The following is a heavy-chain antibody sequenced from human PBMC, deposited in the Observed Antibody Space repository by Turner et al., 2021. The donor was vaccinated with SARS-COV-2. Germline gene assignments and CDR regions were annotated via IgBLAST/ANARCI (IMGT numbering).Heavy chain of an antibody. Sequence: QVQLQESGPGLVKPSQTLSLTCPVSGGSISSGGYYWSWIRQHPGKGLEWIGYIYYSGSTYYNPSLKSRVTISVDTSKNQFSLKLSSVTAADTAVYYCATHQVVVPAAIGDYYYYYALDVWGQGTTVTVSS. CDR3: ATHQVVVPAAIGDYYYYYALDV. CDR1: GGSISSGGYY. V-gene: IGHV4-31*03. D-gene: IGHD2-2*02. J-gene: IGHJ6*02. CDR2: IYYSGST.